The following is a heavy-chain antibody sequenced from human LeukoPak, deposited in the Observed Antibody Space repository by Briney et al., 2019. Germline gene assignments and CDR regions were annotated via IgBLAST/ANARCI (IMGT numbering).Heavy chain of an antibody. V-gene: IGHV3-30*02. D-gene: IGHD3-3*01. J-gene: IGHJ5*01. CDR3: AKDWSTDWSNWFDS. CDR1: GFTFSSYG. CDR2: TRPDGSNK. Sequence: GGSLRLSXAASGFTFSSYGMHWVRQAPGKGLEWVAFTRPDGSNKHYGDSVQGRFTISRDNSRNTLYLQMNSLRVEDTAMYYCAKDWSTDWSNWFDSWGRGSLVTVSS.